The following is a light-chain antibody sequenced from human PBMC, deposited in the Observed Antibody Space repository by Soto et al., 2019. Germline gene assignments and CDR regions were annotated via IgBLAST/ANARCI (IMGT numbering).Light chain of an antibody. CDR3: QQYCGSPVT. CDR1: QTVLYSSDNKND. CDR2: WAS. Sequence: DIVMTQSPDSLAVSLGERATINCKSSQTVLYSSDNKNDLAWYQQKPGQPPKLLIYWASTRESGVPDRFSGSGSGTEFTLSISSLQAEDVAVYYCQQYCGSPVTFGGGTKVEMK. V-gene: IGKV4-1*01. J-gene: IGKJ4*01.